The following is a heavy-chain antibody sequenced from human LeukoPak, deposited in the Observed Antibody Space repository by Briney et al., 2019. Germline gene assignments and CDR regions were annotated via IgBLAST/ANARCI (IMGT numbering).Heavy chain of an antibody. J-gene: IGHJ6*03. D-gene: IGHD6-19*01. CDR2: ISSSSSYI. Sequence: GGSLRLSCAASGFTVSINYMSWVRQAPGKGLEWVSSISSSSSYIYYADSVKGRFTISRDNAKNSLYLQMNSLRAEDTAVYYCARDAVAGIPYYYYMDVWGKGTTVTVSS. CDR1: GFTVSINY. V-gene: IGHV3-21*01. CDR3: ARDAVAGIPYYYYMDV.